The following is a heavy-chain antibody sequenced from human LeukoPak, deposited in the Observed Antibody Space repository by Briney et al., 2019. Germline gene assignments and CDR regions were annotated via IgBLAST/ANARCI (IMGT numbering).Heavy chain of an antibody. J-gene: IGHJ5*02. D-gene: IGHD2-2*02. CDR1: GYTLTELS. CDR3: ATDLGDTPAAIRTSWFDP. V-gene: IGHV1-24*01. Sequence: ASVKVSCKVSGYTLTELSMHWVRQAPGKGLEWMGGFDPEDGETIYAQKFQGRVTMTEDTSTDTAYMELSSLRSEDTAVYYCATDLGDTPAAIRTSWFDPWGQGTLVTVSS. CDR2: FDPEDGET.